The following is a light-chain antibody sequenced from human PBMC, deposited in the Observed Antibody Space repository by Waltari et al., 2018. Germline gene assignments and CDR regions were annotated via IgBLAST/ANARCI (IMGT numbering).Light chain of an antibody. J-gene: IGKJ4*01. V-gene: IGKV2-28*01. CDR1: QSLLHTNGYDY. CDR3: QQYYTSPALT. CDR2: LGS. Sequence: DIVMTQSPLSLSVTPGEPASISCRSSQSLLHTNGYDYLDWYVQKPGQSPQLLIYLGSNRASGGPERFSGSGSGTDFTLRISRVEAEDVGLYYCQQYYTSPALTFGGGTTVEIK.